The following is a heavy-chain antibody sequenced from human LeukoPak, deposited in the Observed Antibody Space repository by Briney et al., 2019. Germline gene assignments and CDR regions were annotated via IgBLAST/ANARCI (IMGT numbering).Heavy chain of an antibody. J-gene: IGHJ4*02. Sequence: PSETLSLTCTVSGGSISSYYWSWIRQPPGKGLEWIGYIYYSGSTYYNPSLKSRITISVDTSKNQFSLKLSSVPAADTAVYYCAVGHYYHSSGYLFDSWGQGTLVTVSS. CDR1: GGSISSYY. CDR3: AVGHYYHSSGYLFDS. V-gene: IGHV4-59*08. CDR2: IYYSGST. D-gene: IGHD3-22*01.